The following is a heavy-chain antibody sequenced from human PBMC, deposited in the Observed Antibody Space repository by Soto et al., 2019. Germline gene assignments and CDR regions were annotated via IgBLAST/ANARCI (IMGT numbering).Heavy chain of an antibody. V-gene: IGHV4-59*01. Sequence: PSETLSLTCAVSGGSIRGYYWSWIRQAPGKGLEWIGYMFYTWSTNYNPSLNSRVTIPVDTSKNQFSLKVRSVTAADTAVYYCARSRYYSDFYFDYWGQGILVTVSS. D-gene: IGHD4-17*01. CDR1: GGSIRGYY. CDR3: ARSRYYSDFYFDY. CDR2: MFYTWST. J-gene: IGHJ4*02.